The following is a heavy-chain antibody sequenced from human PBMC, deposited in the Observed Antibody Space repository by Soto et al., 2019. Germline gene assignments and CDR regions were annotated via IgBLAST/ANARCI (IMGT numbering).Heavy chain of an antibody. D-gene: IGHD2-8*02. V-gene: IGHV3-23*01. CDR3: AKEARDCTGFSFYIDS. Sequence: EVQLLESGGGLVQPGGSLRFSCAASGFTFSNFALSWVRQAPGKGLEWVSSIGGSGGTTYYADSVKGRFIISRDNSKNTLYLQMDSLRAEDTAVYYCAKEARDCTGFSFYIDSWGQGTLVTGSS. CDR2: IGGSGGTT. J-gene: IGHJ4*02. CDR1: GFTFSNFA.